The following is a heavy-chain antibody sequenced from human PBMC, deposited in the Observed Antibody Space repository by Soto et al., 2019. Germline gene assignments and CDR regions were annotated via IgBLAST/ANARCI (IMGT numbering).Heavy chain of an antibody. CDR1: GFTFSSYA. V-gene: IGHV3-23*01. Sequence: GGSLRLSCAASGFTFSSYAMSWVRQAPGKGLEWVSAISGSGGSTYYADSVKGRFTISRDNSKNTLYLQMNSLRAEDTAVYYCAKDLSGSYRTYYYYGMDVWRQGTTVPVSS. J-gene: IGHJ6*02. D-gene: IGHD1-26*01. CDR2: ISGSGGST. CDR3: AKDLSGSYRTYYYYGMDV.